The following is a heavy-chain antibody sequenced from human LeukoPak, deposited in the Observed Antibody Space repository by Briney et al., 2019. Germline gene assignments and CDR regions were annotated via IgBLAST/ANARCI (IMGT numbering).Heavy chain of an antibody. D-gene: IGHD3-22*01. CDR2: IYYSGST. CDR1: GGSISSYY. CDR3: ARGIYDSSGYSHAFDI. Sequence: SETLSLTCTASGGSISSYYWSWIRQPPGKGLEWIGYIYYSGSTNYNPSLKSRVTISVDTSKNQFSLKLSSVTAADTAVYYCARGIYDSSGYSHAFDIWGQGTMVTVS. V-gene: IGHV4-59*08. J-gene: IGHJ3*02.